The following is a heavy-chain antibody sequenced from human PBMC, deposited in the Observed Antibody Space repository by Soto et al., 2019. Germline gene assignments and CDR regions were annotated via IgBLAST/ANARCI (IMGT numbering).Heavy chain of an antibody. V-gene: IGHV3-33*01. CDR2: IWYDGSNK. J-gene: IGHJ3*02. Sequence: GGSLRLSCAASGFTFSSYGMHWVRQAPGKGLEWVAVIWYDGSNKYYADSVKGRFTISRDNSKNTLYLQMNSLRAEDTAVYYCARGGSSSPFDIWGQGTMVTVSS. CDR3: ARGGSSSPFDI. D-gene: IGHD6-19*01. CDR1: GFTFSSYG.